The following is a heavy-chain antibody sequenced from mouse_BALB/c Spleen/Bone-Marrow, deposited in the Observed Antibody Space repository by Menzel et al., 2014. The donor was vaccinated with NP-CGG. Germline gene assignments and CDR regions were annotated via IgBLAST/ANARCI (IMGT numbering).Heavy chain of an antibody. J-gene: IGHJ4*01. CDR1: GFSLXSYG. CDR2: IWSGGST. Sequence: QVQLQQPGPGLVQPSQSLSITCTVSGFSLXSYGVHWVRQSPGKGLEWLGVIWSGGSTDYNAAFISRLSISKDNSKSQVFFKMNSLQANDTAIYYCARNYYGSSYYAMDYWGQGTSVTVSS. V-gene: IGHV2-2*02. D-gene: IGHD1-1*01. CDR3: ARNYYGSSYYAMDY.